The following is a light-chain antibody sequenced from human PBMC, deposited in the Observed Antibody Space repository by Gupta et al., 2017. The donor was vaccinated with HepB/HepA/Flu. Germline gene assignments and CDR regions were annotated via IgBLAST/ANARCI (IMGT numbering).Light chain of an antibody. Sequence: EIVMTQSPATLSMSPGERASLSCRASQSISTNLAWYQQKPGQAPRLLIYASSTRATDIPGSFSASRSGTEFTLTISSLQSEDFAVYYCQQYYRWPRTFGQGTKVDIK. J-gene: IGKJ1*01. CDR2: ASS. CDR3: QQYYRWPRT. CDR1: QSISTN. V-gene: IGKV3-15*01.